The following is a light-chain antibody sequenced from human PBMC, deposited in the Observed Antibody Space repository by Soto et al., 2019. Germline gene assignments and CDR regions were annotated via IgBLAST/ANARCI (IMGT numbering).Light chain of an antibody. J-gene: IGLJ2*01. CDR1: SSNIGSNP. V-gene: IGLV1-47*01. CDR2: RNN. CDR3: AAWDDSLSGVV. Sequence: QSVLTQSPSASGTPGQRVTISCSGSSSNIGSNPVYWYQQLPGTAPKLLIYRNNQRPSGVPDRFSGSKSGTSASLAISGLRSEDEANYYCAAWDDSLSGVVFGGGTKLTVL.